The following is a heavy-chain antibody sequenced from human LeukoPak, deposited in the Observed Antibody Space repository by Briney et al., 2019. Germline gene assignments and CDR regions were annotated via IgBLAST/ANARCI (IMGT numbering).Heavy chain of an antibody. D-gene: IGHD3-3*01. V-gene: IGHV4-39*07. Sequence: SETLSLTCTVSGASISSNNYYWGWIRLPPGKGLEWIGSIYYSGITHYNPSLKSRLTMSIDTSRGQISLKLNSVTAADKAIYFCAGGTIFAMVSQFYFDYWGQGSLVTVSS. J-gene: IGHJ4*02. CDR1: GASISSNNYY. CDR3: AGGTIFAMVSQFYFDY. CDR2: IYYSGIT.